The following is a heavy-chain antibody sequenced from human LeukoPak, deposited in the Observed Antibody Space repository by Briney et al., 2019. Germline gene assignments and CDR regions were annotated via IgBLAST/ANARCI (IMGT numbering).Heavy chain of an antibody. CDR1: GYTFTIYY. Sequence: GVSVKVSCKAYGYTFTIYYMHWVRQAPGQGLEWMGIINPSGGSTSYAQKFQGRVTMTRDTSTSTVYMELSSLRSEDTAVYYCARDGAPYYYDSSGYSNFDYWGQGTLVTVSS. D-gene: IGHD3-22*01. V-gene: IGHV1-46*01. J-gene: IGHJ4*02. CDR3: ARDGAPYYYDSSGYSNFDY. CDR2: INPSGGST.